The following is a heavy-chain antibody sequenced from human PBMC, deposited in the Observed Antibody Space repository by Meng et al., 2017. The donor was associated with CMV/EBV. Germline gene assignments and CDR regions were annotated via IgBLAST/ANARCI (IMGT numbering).Heavy chain of an antibody. D-gene: IGHD2-21*01. Sequence: GESLKISCAASGFTFSSYGMHWVRQAPGKGLERVAFIRYDGSNKYYADSVKGRFTISRDNSKNTLYLQMNSLRAEDTAVYYCAKDHVVVIALPPNWFDPWGQGTLVTVSS. CDR3: AKDHVVVIALPPNWFDP. CDR2: IRYDGSNK. V-gene: IGHV3-30*02. J-gene: IGHJ5*02. CDR1: GFTFSSYG.